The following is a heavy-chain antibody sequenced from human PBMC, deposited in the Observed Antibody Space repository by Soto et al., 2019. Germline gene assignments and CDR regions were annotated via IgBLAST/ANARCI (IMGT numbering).Heavy chain of an antibody. J-gene: IGHJ4*02. D-gene: IGHD6-19*01. CDR3: ARVSASGWHVNGRDYFDS. V-gene: IGHV3-23*01. Sequence: XESLRLACAASGFTFSSYARSWVRQAPGKGLEWVSAISGSGGSTYYADSVKGRFTISRDNSKNTLYLQMTTLRDEDTAVYYCARVSASGWHVNGRDYFDSCGQGTLVTVSS. CDR2: ISGSGGST. CDR1: GFTFSSYA.